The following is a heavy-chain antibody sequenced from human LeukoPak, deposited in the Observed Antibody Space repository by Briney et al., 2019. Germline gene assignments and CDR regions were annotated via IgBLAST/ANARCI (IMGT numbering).Heavy chain of an antibody. V-gene: IGHV1-8*01. J-gene: IGHJ4*02. D-gene: IGHD2-15*01. Sequence: AAVKLSCKASGYTFTSYDINLMRQATGQGLEWMGWMNPNSGNTGYAQKFQVRVTMTSNTSISTAYIELSSLRSKDTAVYYCARGECSGGSCYAHRCFDYWGQGTLVTVSS. CDR1: GYTFTSYD. CDR2: MNPNSGNT. CDR3: ARGECSGGSCYAHRCFDY.